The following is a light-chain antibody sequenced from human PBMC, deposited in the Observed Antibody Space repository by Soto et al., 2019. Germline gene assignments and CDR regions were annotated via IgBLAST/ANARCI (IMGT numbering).Light chain of an antibody. V-gene: IGKV3-20*01. CDR3: QQYGSSGT. CDR2: GAS. J-gene: IGKJ1*01. CDR1: QSVSNNY. Sequence: EIMLRQSLGTLSLSPGERATLSCRASQSVSNNYLAWYQQKPGQAPRLLSYGASNRATGIPDRFSGSGSGTDFTLTISRLEPEDFAVYYCQQYGSSGTFGQGTKVDIK.